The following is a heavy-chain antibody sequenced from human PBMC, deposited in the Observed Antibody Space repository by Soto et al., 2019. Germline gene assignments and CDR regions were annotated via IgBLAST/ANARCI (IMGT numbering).Heavy chain of an antibody. CDR2: ISAYNGNT. V-gene: IGHV1-18*01. Sequence: RASVKVSCKASGYTFTSYGISWVRQAPGQGLERMGWISAYNGNTNYAQKLQGRVTMTTDTSTSTAYMELRSLRSDDTAVYYCARTGTTVVNQNWFDPWGQGTLVTVSS. J-gene: IGHJ5*02. D-gene: IGHD4-17*01. CDR1: GYTFTSYG. CDR3: ARTGTTVVNQNWFDP.